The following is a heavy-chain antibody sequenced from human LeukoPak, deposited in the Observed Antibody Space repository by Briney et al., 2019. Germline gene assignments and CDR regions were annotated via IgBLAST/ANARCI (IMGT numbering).Heavy chain of an antibody. D-gene: IGHD3-10*01. V-gene: IGHV3-23*01. Sequence: GGSLRLSCAASGLTFRNYAMSWVRQAPGKGLEWVSVICANDGNTYYADAVKGRFTISRDNSKDTLYLQMDSLRAEDTAVYYCAKGSVIICNSPCDYWGQEILVTVSS. CDR2: ICANDGNT. CDR3: AKGSVIICNSPCDY. J-gene: IGHJ4*02. CDR1: GLTFRNYA.